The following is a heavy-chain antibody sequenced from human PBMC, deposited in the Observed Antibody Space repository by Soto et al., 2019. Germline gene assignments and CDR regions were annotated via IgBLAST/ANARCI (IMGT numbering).Heavy chain of an antibody. CDR3: ASLRRLWFGELRPFLNYYMDV. J-gene: IGHJ6*03. Sequence: GGSLRLSCAASGFTFSDYYMSWIRQAPGKGLEWVSYISSSGSTIYYADSVKGRFTISRDNAKNSLYLQMNSLRAEDTAVYYCASLRRLWFGELRPFLNYYMDVWGKGTTVTVSS. CDR2: ISSSGSTI. D-gene: IGHD3-10*01. V-gene: IGHV3-11*01. CDR1: GFTFSDYY.